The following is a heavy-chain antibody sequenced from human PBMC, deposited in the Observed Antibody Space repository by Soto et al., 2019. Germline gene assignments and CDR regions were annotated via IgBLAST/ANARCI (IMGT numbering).Heavy chain of an antibody. V-gene: IGHV1-69*13. J-gene: IGHJ6*02. D-gene: IGHD2-2*01. Sequence: SVKVSCKASGDTFNSYAISWVRRAPGQGLEWMGGIIPIFHTANYAQKFQARVTMTADESARTAYMELSGLRSEDTAVYYCARVGYCNTTSCLFYYYHHCMDVWGQGTTVTVSS. CDR3: ARVGYCNTTSCLFYYYHHCMDV. CDR2: IIPIFHTA. CDR1: GDTFNSYA.